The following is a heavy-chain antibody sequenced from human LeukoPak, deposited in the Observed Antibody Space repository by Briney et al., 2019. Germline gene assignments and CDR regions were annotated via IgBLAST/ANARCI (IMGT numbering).Heavy chain of an antibody. J-gene: IGHJ6*02. D-gene: IGHD3-10*01. V-gene: IGHV3-49*04. CDR1: GFTFGDYA. CDR3: TRDSGYGFGELSTLYYYYGMDV. Sequence: GALRLSCTASGFTFGDYAMSWVRQAPGKGLEWVGFISSKAYVGTTEYAASVKGRFTISRDDSKSIAYLQMNSLKTEDTAVYYCTRDSGYGFGELSTLYYYYGMDVWGQGTTVTVSS. CDR2: ISSKAYVGTT.